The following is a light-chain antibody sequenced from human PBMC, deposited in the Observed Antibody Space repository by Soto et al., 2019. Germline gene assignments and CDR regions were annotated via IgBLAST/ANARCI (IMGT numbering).Light chain of an antibody. CDR2: TNN. V-gene: IGLV1-44*01. J-gene: IGLJ2*01. CDR3: AAWDDSLNGVE. CDR1: SSNIGSNT. Sequence: QSVLTQPPSASGTPGQRVTISCSRSSSNIGSNTVNWYQQLPGTAPKLLIYTNNQRPSGVPDRFSGSKSGTSASLAISGLQSEDEADYYCAAWDDSLNGVEFGGGTKLTVL.